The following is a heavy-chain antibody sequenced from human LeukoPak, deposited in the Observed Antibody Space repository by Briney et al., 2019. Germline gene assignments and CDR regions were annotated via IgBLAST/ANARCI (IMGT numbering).Heavy chain of an antibody. CDR3: ARVRLKMEMATISPDWYFDL. J-gene: IGHJ2*01. CDR2: IIPILGIA. CDR1: GGTFSSYA. D-gene: IGHD5-24*01. Sequence: SVKLSCKASGGTFSSYAISWVRQAPGQGLEWMGRIIPILGIANYAQKFQGRVTITADKSTSTAYMELSSLRSEDTAVYYCARVRLKMEMATISPDWYFDLWGRGTL. V-gene: IGHV1-69*04.